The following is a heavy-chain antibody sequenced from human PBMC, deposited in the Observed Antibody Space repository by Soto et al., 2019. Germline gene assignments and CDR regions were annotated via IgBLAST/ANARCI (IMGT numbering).Heavy chain of an antibody. CDR3: ARGSTLIVVNHLDY. CDR1: GFTFSRYE. D-gene: IGHD3-22*01. J-gene: IGHJ4*01. CDR2: ISSSGSTI. V-gene: IGHV3-48*03. Sequence: PGGSLRLSCAVSGFTFSRYEMNWVRQAPGKGLEWISYISSSGSTIYYADSVKGRFTISRDNAKNSLYLQMNSLRAEDTAVYYCARGSTLIVVNHLDYWGHGTLVTVSS.